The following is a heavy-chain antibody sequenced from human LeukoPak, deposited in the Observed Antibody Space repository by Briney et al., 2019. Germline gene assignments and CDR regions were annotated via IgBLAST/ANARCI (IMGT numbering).Heavy chain of an antibody. CDR2: MNPNSGNT. V-gene: IGHV1-8*01. CDR3: ARSGMTRGAFDI. D-gene: IGHD3-10*01. Sequence: ASVKVSCKASGYTFTSYDINWVRQATGQGLEWKGWMNPNSGNTGYAQKFQGRVTMTRNTSISTAYMELSSLRSEDTAVYYCARSGMTRGAFDIWGQGTMVTVSS. CDR1: GYTFTSYD. J-gene: IGHJ3*02.